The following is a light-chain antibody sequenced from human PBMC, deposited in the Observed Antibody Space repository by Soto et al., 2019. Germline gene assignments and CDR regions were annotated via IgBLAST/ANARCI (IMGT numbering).Light chain of an antibody. CDR3: GSYTSSSTLLFV. CDR2: EVS. Sequence: QSVLTQPASVSGSPGQSITISCTGTSSDVGGYNYVSWYQQHPGKAPKLMIYEVSNRPSGVSNRFFGSKSGNTASLTISGLQAEDEADYYCGSYTSSSTLLFVFGTGTKLTVL. CDR1: SSDVGGYNY. J-gene: IGLJ1*01. V-gene: IGLV2-14*01.